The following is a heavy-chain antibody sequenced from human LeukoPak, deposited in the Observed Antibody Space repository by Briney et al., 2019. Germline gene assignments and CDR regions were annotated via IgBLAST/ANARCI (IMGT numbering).Heavy chain of an antibody. V-gene: IGHV4-38-2*01. J-gene: IGHJ6*03. CDR2: IYHSGST. Sequence: PSETLSLTCAVSGYSISSGYYWGWIRQPPGKGLEWIGSIYHSGSTYYNPSLKSRVTISVDTSKNQFSLKLSSVTAADTAVYYCARGTATVITYYYYYMDVWGKGTTVTVPS. CDR3: ARGTATVITYYYYYMDV. D-gene: IGHD4-11*01. CDR1: GYSISSGYY.